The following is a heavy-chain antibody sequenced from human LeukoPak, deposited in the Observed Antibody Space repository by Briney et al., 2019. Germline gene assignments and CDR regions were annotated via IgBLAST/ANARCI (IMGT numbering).Heavy chain of an antibody. CDR3: ARGIDSSGYLEYFQH. CDR1: GGTFCSYT. J-gene: IGHJ1*01. D-gene: IGHD3-22*01. CDR2: IIPILGIA. V-gene: IGHV1-69*02. Sequence: GSSVKVSCKASGGTFCSYTISWVRQAPGQGLEWMERIIPILGIANYAQKFQGRVTISADKSTSTAYMELSSLRSEDTAVYYCARGIDSSGYLEYFQHWGQGTLVTVSS.